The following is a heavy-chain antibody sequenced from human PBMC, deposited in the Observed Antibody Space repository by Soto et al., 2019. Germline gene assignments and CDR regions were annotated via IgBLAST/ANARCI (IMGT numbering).Heavy chain of an antibody. CDR1: GGSINNYY. D-gene: IGHD1-7*01. V-gene: IGHV4-59*08. Sequence: QVQLQESGPGLVKPSETLSLTCTVSGGSINNYYWSWIRQPPGKGLEWIGYIYYTGSTNYNPSLKSRVTISLDTSKNQFSLKLSSVTAADTAVYYCARHSWELRKTFDYWGPGTLVTVSS. CDR2: IYYTGST. J-gene: IGHJ4*01. CDR3: ARHSWELRKTFDY.